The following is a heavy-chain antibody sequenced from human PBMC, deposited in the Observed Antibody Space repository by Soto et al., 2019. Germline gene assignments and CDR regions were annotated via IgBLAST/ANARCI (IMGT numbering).Heavy chain of an antibody. CDR1: GYSFTSYW. CDR2: IYPGDSDT. V-gene: IGHV5-51*01. D-gene: IGHD3-22*01. Sequence: PGESLKISCKGSGYSFTSYWIGWVRQMPGKGLEWMGIIYPGDSDTRYSPSFQGQVTISAGKSISTAYLQWSSLKASDTAMYYCARHKITMIVVGPPDAFDICGQGPMVTVS. CDR3: ARHKITMIVVGPPDAFDI. J-gene: IGHJ3*02.